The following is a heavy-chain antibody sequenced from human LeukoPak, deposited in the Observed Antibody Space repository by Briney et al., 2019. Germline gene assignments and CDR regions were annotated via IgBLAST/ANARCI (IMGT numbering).Heavy chain of an antibody. CDR2: INWNGGST. CDR3: ATGSGYYRGAEYFEY. D-gene: IGHD3-22*01. V-gene: IGHV3-20*04. Sequence: GGSLRLSXAASGFTFDDYGMSWVRQAPGKGLEWVSGINWNGGSTAYADSVKGRFTISRDNAKNSLYLQMNSLRAEDTALYYCATGSGYYRGAEYFEYWGQGTLVTVSS. CDR1: GFTFDDYG. J-gene: IGHJ1*01.